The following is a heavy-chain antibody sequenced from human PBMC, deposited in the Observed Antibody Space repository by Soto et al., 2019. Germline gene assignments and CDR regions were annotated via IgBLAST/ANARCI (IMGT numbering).Heavy chain of an antibody. CDR1: GFTFSSYS. D-gene: IGHD6-19*01. CDR2: ISSSSSYI. Sequence: EVQLVESGGGLVKPGGSLRLSCAASGFTFSSYSMNWVRQAPGKGLEWVSSISSSSSYIYYADSVKGRFTISRDNAKNSLYLQMNSLRAEDTAVYYCARDSRLYSSGCYYWGQGTLVTVSS. CDR3: ARDSRLYSSGCYY. V-gene: IGHV3-21*01. J-gene: IGHJ4*02.